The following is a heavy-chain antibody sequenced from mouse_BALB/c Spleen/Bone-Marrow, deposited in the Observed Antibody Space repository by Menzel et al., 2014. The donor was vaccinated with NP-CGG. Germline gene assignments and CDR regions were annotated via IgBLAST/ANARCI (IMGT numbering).Heavy chain of an antibody. CDR2: INPYNDGT. Sequence: EVQLVESGPELVKPGASVKMSCKASGYTFTSYVMHWVKQKPGQGLEWIGHINPYNDGTKYNEKFKDKATLTSDKSSSTAYMELSRLTSEDSAVYYCARDGDYDWFAYWGQGTLVTVSA. J-gene: IGHJ3*01. CDR3: ARDGDYDWFAY. D-gene: IGHD2-4*01. V-gene: IGHV1-14*01. CDR1: GYTFTSYV.